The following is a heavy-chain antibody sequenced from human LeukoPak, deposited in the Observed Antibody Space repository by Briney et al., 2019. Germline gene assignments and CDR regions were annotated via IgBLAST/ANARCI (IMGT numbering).Heavy chain of an antibody. D-gene: IGHD6-13*01. CDR2: INPNSGGT. J-gene: IGHJ4*02. V-gene: IGHV1-2*02. CDR3: ARRKDSSSWKDTFDY. CDR1: GYTFTGYY. Sequence: ASVTVSCKASGYTFTGYYMHWVRQAPGQGLEWMGWINPNSGGTNYAQKFQGRVTMTRDTSISTAYMELSRLRSDDTAVYYCARRKDSSSWKDTFDYWGQGTLVTVSS.